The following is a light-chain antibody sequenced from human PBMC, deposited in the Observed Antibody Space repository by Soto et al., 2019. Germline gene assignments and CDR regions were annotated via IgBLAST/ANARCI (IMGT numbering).Light chain of an antibody. J-gene: IGKJ3*01. CDR3: QQYNNWPFT. CDR1: QSVSSN. CDR2: GAS. V-gene: IGKV3-15*01. Sequence: EIVMTQSPATLSVSPGERATLSCRASQSVSSNLAWYQQKPGQAPRLLIYGASTRATGGPARFSGSGSGTEFTLTISSLQSEDFAVYYCQQYNNWPFTFGPGTKVDIK.